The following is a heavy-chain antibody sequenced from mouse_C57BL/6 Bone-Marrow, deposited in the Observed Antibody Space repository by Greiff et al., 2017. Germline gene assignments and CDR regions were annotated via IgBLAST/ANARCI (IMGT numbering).Heavy chain of an antibody. CDR1: GYAFSSYW. J-gene: IGHJ1*03. D-gene: IGHD1-1*01. V-gene: IGHV1-80*01. Sequence: QVQLQQSGAELVKPGASVKISCKASGYAFSSYWMNWVKQRPGKGLEWIGQIYPGDGDTNYNGKFKGKATLTADKSSSTAYMQRSSLTSEDSAVYFCARGGYYGTYWYFDVWGTGTTVTVSS. CDR3: ARGGYYGTYWYFDV. CDR2: IYPGDGDT.